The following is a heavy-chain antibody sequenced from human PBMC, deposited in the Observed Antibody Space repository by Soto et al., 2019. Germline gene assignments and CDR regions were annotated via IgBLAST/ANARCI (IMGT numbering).Heavy chain of an antibody. CDR1: GFTISSYV. D-gene: IGHD3-16*01. V-gene: IGHV3-23*01. CDR3: AKGWADY. Sequence: EVQVLESGGGLVQPGGSLRLSCAASGFTISSYVMSWVRQAPGKGLEWVSGISGGSTYYADSVKGRFTISRDNSKNTLSLQMNSPRAEDTAVYYCAKGWADYRGQGTLVTVSS. J-gene: IGHJ4*02. CDR2: ISGGST.